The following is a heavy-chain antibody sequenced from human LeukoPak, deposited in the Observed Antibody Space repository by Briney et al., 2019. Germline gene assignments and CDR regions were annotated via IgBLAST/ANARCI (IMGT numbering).Heavy chain of an antibody. D-gene: IGHD3-3*01. V-gene: IGHV4-34*01. CDR1: GGSFSGYY. J-gene: IGHJ4*02. CDR2: INHSGST. CDR3: ARVWYDCWSGYRFDY. Sequence: SETLSLTCAVYGGSFSGYYWSWIRQPPGKGLEWIGEINHSGSTNYNPSLKSRVTISVDTSKNQFSLKLSSVTAADTAVYYCARVWYDCWSGYRFDYWGQGTLVTVSS.